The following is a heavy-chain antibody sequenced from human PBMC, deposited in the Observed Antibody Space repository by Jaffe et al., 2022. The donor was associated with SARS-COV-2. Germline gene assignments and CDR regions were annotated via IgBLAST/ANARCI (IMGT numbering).Heavy chain of an antibody. V-gene: IGHV3-7*03. CDR3: ARDGSYYDFDY. CDR1: GFTFSTFW. Sequence: EVQLVESGGALVQPGGSLRLSCAASGFTFSTFWMSWVRQAPGRGLEWVANIKQDANEKSYVDSVRGRFTISRDNAKNSLYLQMNSLRVEDTAVYFCARDGSYYDFDYWGQGTLVTVSS. CDR2: IKQDANEK. D-gene: IGHD1-26*01. J-gene: IGHJ4*02.